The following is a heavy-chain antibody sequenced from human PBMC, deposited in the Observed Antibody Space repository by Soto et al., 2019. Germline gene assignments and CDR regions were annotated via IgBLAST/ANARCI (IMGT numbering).Heavy chain of an antibody. Sequence: QVQLVQSGAEVKKPGSSVKVSCKGSGGTFGRNAINWVRQAPGQGLEWMGGIIPIFGTSKYSQKVQGRLTVTADQATPTSSMELSSLRSEDTAVYYCARGSSRSWYKGGPDYYYGLDVWGQGTTVSVSS. J-gene: IGHJ6*02. D-gene: IGHD6-13*01. CDR3: ARGSSRSWYKGGPDYYYGLDV. CDR2: IIPIFGTS. CDR1: GGTFGRNA. V-gene: IGHV1-69*01.